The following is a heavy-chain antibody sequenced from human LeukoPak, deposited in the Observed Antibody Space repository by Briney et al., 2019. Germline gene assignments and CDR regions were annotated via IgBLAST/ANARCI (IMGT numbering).Heavy chain of an antibody. V-gene: IGHV4-30-2*01. D-gene: IGHD5-12*01. Sequence: SETLSLTCTVSGGSISSGGYYWSWIRRPPGKGLEWIGYIYHSGSTYYNPSLKSRVTISVDRSKNQFSLKLSSVTAADTAVYYCARSNPDIVATIADYWGQGTLVTVSS. J-gene: IGHJ4*02. CDR1: GGSISSGGYY. CDR3: ARSNPDIVATIADY. CDR2: IYHSGST.